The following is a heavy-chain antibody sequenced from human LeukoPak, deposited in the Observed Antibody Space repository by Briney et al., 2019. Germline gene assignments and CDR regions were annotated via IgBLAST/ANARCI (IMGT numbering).Heavy chain of an antibody. J-gene: IGHJ3*02. V-gene: IGHV3-53*01. CDR3: AKLWFGELTDAFDI. Sequence: GGSLRLSCAASGFTVSSNYMSWVRQAPGKWLEWGSVIYSGGSTYYADSVKGRFTTSRDNSKNTLYLQMNSLRAEDTAVYYCAKLWFGELTDAFDIWGQGTMVTVSS. CDR1: GFTVSSNY. CDR2: IYSGGST. D-gene: IGHD3-10*01.